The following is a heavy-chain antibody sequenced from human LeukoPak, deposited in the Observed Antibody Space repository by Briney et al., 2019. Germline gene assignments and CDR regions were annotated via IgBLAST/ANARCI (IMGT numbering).Heavy chain of an antibody. CDR2: YGDGST. J-gene: IGHJ4*02. CDR3: ASWPVGWYGEDS. V-gene: IGHV3-53*01. D-gene: IGHD6-19*01. Sequence: PGGSLRLSCTTSGFTFSSYALSWVRQAPGKGLEWVSVYGDGSTYYADSVKGRFTISRDTPKNTLYLQMNSLRVEDTAVYYCASWPVGWYGEDSWGQGTLVTVSS. CDR1: GFTFSSYA.